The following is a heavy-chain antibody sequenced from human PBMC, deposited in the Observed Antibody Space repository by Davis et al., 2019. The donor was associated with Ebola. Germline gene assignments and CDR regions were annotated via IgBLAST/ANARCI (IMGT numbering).Heavy chain of an antibody. J-gene: IGHJ4*02. CDR2: ISYDGSNK. CDR3: AREGDGVRPGYFDY. CDR1: GFTFSSYA. V-gene: IGHV3-30-3*01. Sequence: GESLEISCAASGFTFSSYAMHWVRQAPGKGLEWVAVISYDGSNKYYADSVKGRFTISRDNSKNTLYLQMNSLRAEDTAVYYCAREGDGVRPGYFDYWGQGTLVTVSS. D-gene: IGHD4-17*01.